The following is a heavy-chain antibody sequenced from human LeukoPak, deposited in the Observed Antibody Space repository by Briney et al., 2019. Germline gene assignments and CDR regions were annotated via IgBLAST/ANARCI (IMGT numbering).Heavy chain of an antibody. CDR1: GYTFTGYY. J-gene: IGHJ5*02. CDR2: INPNSGGT. D-gene: IGHD6-6*01. CDR3: AREFEYSRPFDP. V-gene: IGHV1-2*02. Sequence: EASVKVSCKASGYTFTGYYMHWVRQAPGQGLEWMGWINPNSGGTNYAQKFQGRVTMTRDTSISTAYMELSRLRSDDTAVYYCAREFEYSRPFDPWGQGTLVTVSS.